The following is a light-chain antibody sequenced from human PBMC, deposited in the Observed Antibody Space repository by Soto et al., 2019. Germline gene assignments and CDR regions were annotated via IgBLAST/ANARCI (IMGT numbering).Light chain of an antibody. CDR2: DAS. Sequence: EIVLTQSPATLSLSPGERATLSCRASQSVSIYLAWYQQKPGQAPRLLIYDASHRATGIPPRFSGSGSGTDFTLTISSLEPDDVAVYYCQQRSNWPFTFGGGTKVEIK. J-gene: IGKJ4*01. CDR3: QQRSNWPFT. CDR1: QSVSIY. V-gene: IGKV3-11*01.